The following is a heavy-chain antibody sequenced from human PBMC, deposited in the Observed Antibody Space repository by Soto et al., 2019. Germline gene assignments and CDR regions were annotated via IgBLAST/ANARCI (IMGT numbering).Heavy chain of an antibody. CDR2: IYYSGST. V-gene: IGHV4-30-4*01. Sequence: SETLSLTCTVSGGSISSGDYCWSWIRQPPGKGLEWIGYIYYSGSTYYNPSLKSRVTISVDTSKNQFSLKLSSVTAADTAVYYCARVPYCSGGSCYSVWFDPWGQGTLVTVSS. CDR3: ARVPYCSGGSCYSVWFDP. CDR1: GGSISSGDYC. J-gene: IGHJ5*02. D-gene: IGHD2-15*01.